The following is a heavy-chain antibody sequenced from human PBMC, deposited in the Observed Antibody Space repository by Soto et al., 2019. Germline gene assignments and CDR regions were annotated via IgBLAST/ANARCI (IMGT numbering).Heavy chain of an antibody. CDR3: ARDVLVVAAPPPSYATDV. Sequence: SVKFSFKASGGTFSSYAISWVRQAPGQGLEWMGGIIPIFGTANYAQKFQGRVTITADESTSTAYMELSSLRSEDTAVYYCARDVLVVAAPPPSYATDVWGQGTTVTVSS. CDR1: GGTFSSYA. V-gene: IGHV1-69*13. CDR2: IIPIFGTA. J-gene: IGHJ6*02. D-gene: IGHD2-15*01.